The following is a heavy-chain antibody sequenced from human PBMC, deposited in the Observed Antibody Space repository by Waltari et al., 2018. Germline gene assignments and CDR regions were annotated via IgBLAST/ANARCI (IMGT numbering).Heavy chain of an antibody. CDR1: AFQFSAFL. CDR2: IRQDGVAK. D-gene: IGHD3-10*01. Sequence: EVQLVESGGGLVQHGGSLRLSGVPSAFQFSAFLINWVSQAPGGWLEWVANIRQDGVAKNYLDSVKGRFTVSRDNAENSLFLQLNSLTAEDTALYYCARDVPNSGRGGFDFWGHGTMVTVSS. CDR3: ARDVPNSGRGGFDF. J-gene: IGHJ3*01. V-gene: IGHV3-7*01.